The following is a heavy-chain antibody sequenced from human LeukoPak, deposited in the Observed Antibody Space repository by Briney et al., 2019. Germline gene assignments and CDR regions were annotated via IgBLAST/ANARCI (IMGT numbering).Heavy chain of an antibody. V-gene: IGHV1-8*01. D-gene: IGHD5-24*01. CDR1: GYTITSYD. CDR3: ARSMATSYGIDY. CDR2: MNPNSGNT. Sequence: ASVKVSCKASGYTITSYDINWVRQATGQGLEWMGWMNPNSGNTGYAQKFQGRVTMTRNTSISTAYMELSSLRSEDTAVYYCARSMATSYGIDYWGQGTLVTVSS. J-gene: IGHJ4*02.